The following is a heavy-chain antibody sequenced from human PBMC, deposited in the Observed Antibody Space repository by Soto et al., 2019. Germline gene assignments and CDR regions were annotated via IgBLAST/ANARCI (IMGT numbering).Heavy chain of an antibody. CDR1: GFTFSSYG. CDR3: ARGAIKGTILTPDF. CDR2: LSYDGTNK. D-gene: IGHD2-15*01. Sequence: PGGSLRLSCAASGFTFSSYGMHWVRQSPGKGLEWVAVLSYDGTNKYFADSVKGRFTISRDNFRNTLYLQMNSLRAADTAVYYCARGAIKGTILTPDFWGQGTLVTVSS. J-gene: IGHJ4*02. V-gene: IGHV3-30*12.